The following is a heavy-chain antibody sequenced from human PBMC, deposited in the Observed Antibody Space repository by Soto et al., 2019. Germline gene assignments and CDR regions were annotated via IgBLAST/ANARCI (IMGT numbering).Heavy chain of an antibody. CDR1: GSTFDDYT. D-gene: IGHD1-1*01. CDR2: ISWDGDSA. J-gene: IGHJ4*02. CDR3: AKGTRGNSPELDF. V-gene: IGHV3-43*01. Sequence: GSLRLSCAASGSTFDDYTMHWVRQAPGKGLEWVSLISWDGDSAYYADSVRGRFTISRDNSKNSLFLQMNNVRAEDAALYFCAKGTRGNSPELDFWGQGTLVTVSS.